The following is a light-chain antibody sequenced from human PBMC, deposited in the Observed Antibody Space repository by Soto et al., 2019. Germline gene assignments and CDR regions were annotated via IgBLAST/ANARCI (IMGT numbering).Light chain of an antibody. V-gene: IGKV1-9*01. J-gene: IGKJ4*01. CDR1: QGISSY. Sequence: DIQWTESPSLLSASVGDRVTIACRASQGISSYLAWYQQKPGEAPKLLIYAASTLQSGVPSRFSGSGSGTDFTLTISSLQPEDFATYYCQQLNTYPLTFGGGTKVDIK. CDR3: QQLNTYPLT. CDR2: AAS.